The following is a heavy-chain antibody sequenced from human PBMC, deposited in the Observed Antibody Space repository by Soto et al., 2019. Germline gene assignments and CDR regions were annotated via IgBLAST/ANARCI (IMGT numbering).Heavy chain of an antibody. D-gene: IGHD2-15*01. J-gene: IGHJ4*02. Sequence: DVQLLESGGGLVQPEGPLRLSCAASGFTFSSYAMGWVRQGPGKGLEWVAVVSIGGSTHYADSVRGRFTISRDNSKNTLSLQMNSLTAEDTAVYFCAKRSGAGGHFDYWGQGALVTVSS. CDR2: VSIGGST. CDR1: GFTFSSYA. V-gene: IGHV3-23*01. CDR3: AKRSGAGGHFDY.